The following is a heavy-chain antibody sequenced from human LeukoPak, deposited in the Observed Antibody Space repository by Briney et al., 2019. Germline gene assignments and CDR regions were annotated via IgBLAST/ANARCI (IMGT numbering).Heavy chain of an antibody. CDR2: ISSSGSTI. J-gene: IGHJ4*02. CDR3: ARDRGWYSYGYGDY. D-gene: IGHD5-18*01. CDR1: GFTFSSYE. V-gene: IGHV3-48*03. Sequence: GGSLRLSCAASGFTFSSYEMNWVRQAPGKGLEWVSYISSSGSTIYYADSVKGRFTISRDNAKNSLYLQMNSLRAEDTAVYYCARDRGWYSYGYGDYWGQGTLVTVSS.